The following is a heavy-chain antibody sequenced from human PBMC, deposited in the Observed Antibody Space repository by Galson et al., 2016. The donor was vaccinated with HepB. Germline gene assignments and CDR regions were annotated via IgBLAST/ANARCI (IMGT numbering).Heavy chain of an antibody. CDR3: ARGFRGRTYYFDC. D-gene: IGHD3-10*01. CDR1: GGSISSYF. CDR2: IYYSGST. J-gene: IGHJ4*02. Sequence: SETLSLTCTVSGGSISSYFWSWIRQPPGKGLEWIGYIYYSGSTNYNPSLTRRVTISVDTYKNQFSLKLSPVTAADTAVYYCARGFRGRTYYFDCWGQGALVTVSS. V-gene: IGHV4-59*01.